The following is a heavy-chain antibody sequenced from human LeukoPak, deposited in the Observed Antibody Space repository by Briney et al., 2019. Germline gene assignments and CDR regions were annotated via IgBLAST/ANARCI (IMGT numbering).Heavy chain of an antibody. Sequence: ASVKVSCKASGGTFSSYAISWVRQAPGQGLEWMGGIIPIFGTANYAQKFQGRVTITADKSTSTAYMELSSLRSEDTAVYYCARGSWDILTNGMDVWGKGTTVTVSS. CDR1: GGTFSSYA. D-gene: IGHD3-9*01. CDR2: IIPIFGTA. V-gene: IGHV1-69*06. J-gene: IGHJ6*04. CDR3: ARGSWDILTNGMDV.